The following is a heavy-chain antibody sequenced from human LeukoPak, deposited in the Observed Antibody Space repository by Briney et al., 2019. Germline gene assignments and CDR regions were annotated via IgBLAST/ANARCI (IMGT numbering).Heavy chain of an antibody. CDR3: ARDSGSYSHGYAFDI. CDR2: ISSSSIYI. CDR1: GFTFSSYS. D-gene: IGHD1-26*01. Sequence: KTGGSLRLSCAASGFTFSSYSMNWVRQAPGKGLEWVSSISSSSIYIYYADSVKGRFTISRDNAKNSLYLQINSLRAEDTAVYDCARDSGSYSHGYAFDIWGQGTMVTVSS. J-gene: IGHJ3*02. V-gene: IGHV3-21*01.